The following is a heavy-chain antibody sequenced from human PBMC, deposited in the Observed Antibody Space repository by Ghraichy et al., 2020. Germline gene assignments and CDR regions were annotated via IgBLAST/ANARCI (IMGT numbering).Heavy chain of an antibody. CDR1: GGSFSGYY. V-gene: IGHV4-34*01. Sequence: SETLPLTCVVYGGSFSGYYWSWIRQSPGKGLEWIGEINHSGSTNYNPSLKSRVTISLDTSKKQFSLKLSSVTAADTAVYYCTRNRLQNWFDPWGQGTLVTVSS. D-gene: IGHD5-18*01. J-gene: IGHJ5*02. CDR3: TRNRLQNWFDP. CDR2: INHSGST.